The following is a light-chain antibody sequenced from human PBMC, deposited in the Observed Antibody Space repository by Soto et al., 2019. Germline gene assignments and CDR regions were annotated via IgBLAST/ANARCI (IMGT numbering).Light chain of an antibody. CDR3: QHYYIGLALS. V-gene: IGKV4-1*01. J-gene: IGKJ4*01. CDR1: QSVFYSSNNKNY. Sequence: DIVLTQSPHSLAVSLGERATINCKSSQSVFYSSNNKNYLAWYQQKPGQTPRLLIYWASTRESGVPDRFSGSGSGTDFTLTISSLQAEDVAVYYCQHYYIGLALSFGGGTKVEI. CDR2: WAS.